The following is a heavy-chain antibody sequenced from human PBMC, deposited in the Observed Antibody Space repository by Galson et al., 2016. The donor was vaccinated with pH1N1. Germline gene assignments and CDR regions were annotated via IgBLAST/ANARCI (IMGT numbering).Heavy chain of an antibody. D-gene: IGHD6-13*01. Sequence: LSLTCTVSGGSISSGGYYWIWIRQHPGKGLEWIGYIYYSGSTYYNPSLKSRVTISVDTSKNQFSLKLSSVTAADTAVYYCARAQAAADPYYYYYMDVWGKGTTVTVSS. CDR1: GGSISSGGYY. V-gene: IGHV4-31*03. CDR3: ARAQAAADPYYYYYMDV. CDR2: IYYSGST. J-gene: IGHJ6*03.